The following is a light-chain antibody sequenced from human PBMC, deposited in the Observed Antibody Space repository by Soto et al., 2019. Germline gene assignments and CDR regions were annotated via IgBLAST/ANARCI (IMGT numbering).Light chain of an antibody. CDR2: DAS. CDR3: QQYSTYSCT. CDR1: QSISNW. V-gene: IGKV1-5*01. J-gene: IGKJ2*02. Sequence: DIQMTQSPSTLSASVGDRVTITCRASQSISNWLAWYQQRPGKAPKLLIYDASTLESWVPSRFSSSGSGTEFTLTISGLRPDDFATYCCQQYSTYSCTFGRGTKLEIK.